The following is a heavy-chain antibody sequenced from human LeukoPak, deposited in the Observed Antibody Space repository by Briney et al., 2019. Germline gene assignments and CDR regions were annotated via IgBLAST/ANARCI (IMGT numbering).Heavy chain of an antibody. D-gene: IGHD1-26*01. CDR1: GFTFNSYS. J-gene: IGHJ4*02. CDR2: ISSSSSYI. CDR3: ARIEGSYYFDY. Sequence: GGSLRLSCAASGFTFNSYSMNWVRQAPGKGLEWVSSISSSSSYIYYADSVKGRFTISRDNAKNSLYLQMNSLRAEDTAVYYCARIEGSYYFDYWGQGTLVTVSS. V-gene: IGHV3-21*01.